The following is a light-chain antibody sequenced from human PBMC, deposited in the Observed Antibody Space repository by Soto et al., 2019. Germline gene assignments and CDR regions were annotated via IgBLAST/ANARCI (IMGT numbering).Light chain of an antibody. J-gene: IGKJ1*01. CDR2: NGP. Sequence: ENVLTQSPGTLSLSPGERATLTCRASQSIIGNQLAWHRQKPGQPPRLLIYNGPHRATGIPDRFSRSGSGTDFTLTISRLEPEDFAVYHCQQYGSLPPTFGQGTRVEIK. CDR3: QQYGSLPPT. CDR1: QSIIGNQ. V-gene: IGKV3-20*01.